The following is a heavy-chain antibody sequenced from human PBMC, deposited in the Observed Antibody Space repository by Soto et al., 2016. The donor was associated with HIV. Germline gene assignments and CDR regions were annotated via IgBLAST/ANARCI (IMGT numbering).Heavy chain of an antibody. CDR1: GYSIRSGYY. CDR3: ARYSTSSSFDY. J-gene: IGHJ4*02. V-gene: IGHV4-38-2*01. Sequence: QVQLQESGPGLVKTSETLSLTCAVSGYSIRSGYYWGWIRQSPGKGLEWIGSIYQSGRTDYKPSLKSRVTISLDTPNNEFSLKMSSVTAADTAVYYCARYSTSSSFDYWGQGTLVTVSS. CDR2: IYQSGRT. D-gene: IGHD6-6*01.